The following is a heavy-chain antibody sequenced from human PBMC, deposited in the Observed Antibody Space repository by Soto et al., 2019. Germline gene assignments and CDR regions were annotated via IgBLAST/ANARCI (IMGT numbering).Heavy chain of an antibody. Sequence: SETLSLTCTVYCDSISNFDYTWIRQPAGQGLEELRRVSLAGRTNYNPSRQRRATISVDTSKNQVSLRLTSLSAADTAVYFCARGMGRYFQLWGSGTFVTISA. CDR3: ARGMGRYFQL. V-gene: IGHV4-4*07. CDR2: VSLAGRT. J-gene: IGHJ2*01. CDR1: CDSISNFD.